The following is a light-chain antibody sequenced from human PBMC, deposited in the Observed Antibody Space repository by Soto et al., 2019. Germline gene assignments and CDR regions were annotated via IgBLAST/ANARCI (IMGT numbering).Light chain of an antibody. CDR1: QGINNY. J-gene: IGKJ3*01. CDR3: QKYDSCPFT. CDR2: AAS. V-gene: IGKV1-27*01. Sequence: DIQMTQSPSSLSASVGDRVTVTCRASQGINNYLAGYQHKPGEVPNLLIYAASTLDSGVPSRFSGSGSGPDFTVTISSLPPEDVAAYYCQKYDSCPFTFGHGTKVDIK.